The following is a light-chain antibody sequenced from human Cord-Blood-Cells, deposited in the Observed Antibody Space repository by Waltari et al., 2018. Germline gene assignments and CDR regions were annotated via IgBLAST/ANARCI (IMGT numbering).Light chain of an antibody. CDR1: QDISNY. Sequence: DIQMTQSPSSLSASVGDRVTITCQASQDISNYLNWYQQKPRKAPKLLIYDACNLETGVPSRFSGSGSGTDFTFSISSLQPEDIAIYYGQQYDNLPLTFGGGTKVEIK. J-gene: IGKJ4*01. CDR3: QQYDNLPLT. CDR2: DAC. V-gene: IGKV1-33*01.